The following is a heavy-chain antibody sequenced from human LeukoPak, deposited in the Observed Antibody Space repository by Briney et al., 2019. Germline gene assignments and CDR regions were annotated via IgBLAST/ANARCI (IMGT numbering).Heavy chain of an antibody. CDR3: ARDQGKTRIAVAGRGFDY. CDR1: GYTFTSYY. CDR2: INPSGGST. V-gene: IGHV1-46*01. J-gene: IGHJ4*02. D-gene: IGHD6-19*01. Sequence: ASVKVSCKASGYTFTSYYMHWVRQAPGQGLEWMGIINPSGGSTSYAQKFQGRVTMTRDTSTSTVYMELSSLRSEDTAVYYCARDQGKTRIAVAGRGFDYWGQGTLVTVSS.